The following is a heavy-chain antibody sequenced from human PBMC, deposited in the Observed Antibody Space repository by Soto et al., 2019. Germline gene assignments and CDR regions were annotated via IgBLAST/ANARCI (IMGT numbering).Heavy chain of an antibody. Sequence: GSLRLSCVASGFTFISSFMGWIRQAPGKGLEWVANINQDGGVTYYVDSVEGRFTISRDNTKDSLYLQMNSLRGEDAAIYYCARYYRGSGRYFFDYWGQGTLVTVSS. D-gene: IGHD6-19*01. CDR1: GFTFISSF. V-gene: IGHV3-7*03. CDR2: INQDGGVT. J-gene: IGHJ4*02. CDR3: ARYYRGSGRYFFDY.